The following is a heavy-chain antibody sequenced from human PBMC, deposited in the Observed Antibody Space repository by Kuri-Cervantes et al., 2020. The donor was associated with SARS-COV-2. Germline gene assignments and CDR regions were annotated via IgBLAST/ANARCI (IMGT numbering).Heavy chain of an antibody. D-gene: IGHD3-10*01. Sequence: ASVKVSCKASGYTFTNYGISWVRQAPGQGLEWMGWISAYNGNTNYAQKLQGRVTMTTDTSTSTAYMELRGLRSDDTAVYYCARDMGDRLLWFGELLYWGQGTLVTVSS. J-gene: IGHJ4*02. CDR3: ARDMGDRLLWFGELLY. CDR2: ISAYNGNT. V-gene: IGHV1-18*04. CDR1: GYTFTNYG.